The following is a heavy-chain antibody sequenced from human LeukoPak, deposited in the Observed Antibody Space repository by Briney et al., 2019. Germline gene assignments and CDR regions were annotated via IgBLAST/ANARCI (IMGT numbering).Heavy chain of an antibody. CDR1: GFTFSSYG. CDR2: IWYDGSNK. CDR3: ARDRGYSYGAHCDY. Sequence: GRSLRLSCAASGFTFSSYGMHWVRQVPGKGLEWVAVIWYDGSNKCYADSVKGRFTISRDNSKNTVYLQMNSLRAEDTAVYYCARDRGYSYGAHCDYWGQGTLVTVSS. D-gene: IGHD5-18*01. V-gene: IGHV3-33*01. J-gene: IGHJ4*02.